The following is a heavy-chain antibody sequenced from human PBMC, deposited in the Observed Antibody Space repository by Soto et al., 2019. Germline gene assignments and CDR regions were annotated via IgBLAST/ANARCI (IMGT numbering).Heavy chain of an antibody. D-gene: IGHD3-9*01. Sequence: ASVKVSCTVSGYTLTELSMHWVRQAPGKGLEWMGGFDPEDGETIYAQKFQGRVTMTEDTSTDTAYMELSSLRSEDTAVYYCATRRSQGSYDILTGYYFDYWGQGTLVTVSS. CDR2: FDPEDGET. J-gene: IGHJ4*02. CDR3: ATRRSQGSYDILTGYYFDY. V-gene: IGHV1-24*01. CDR1: GYTLTELS.